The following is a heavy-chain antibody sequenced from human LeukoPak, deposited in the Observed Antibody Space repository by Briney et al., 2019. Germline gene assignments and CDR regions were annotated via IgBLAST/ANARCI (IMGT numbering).Heavy chain of an antibody. CDR1: GGSFSGYY. CDR3: ARAALRFLEWQGLDY. Sequence: SETLSLTCAVYGGSFSGYYWSWIRQPPGKGLEWIGEINHSGSTNYNPSLKSRVTISVDTSKNQFSLKLSSVTAADTAVYYCARAALRFLEWQGLDYWGQGTLVTVSS. D-gene: IGHD3-3*01. CDR2: INHSGST. J-gene: IGHJ4*02. V-gene: IGHV4-34*01.